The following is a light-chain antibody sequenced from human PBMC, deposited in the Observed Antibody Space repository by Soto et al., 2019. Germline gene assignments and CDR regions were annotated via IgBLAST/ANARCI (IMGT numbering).Light chain of an antibody. V-gene: IGLV1-47*01. CDR2: RNN. CDR3: TSYATGDTFP. J-gene: IGLJ2*01. CDR1: SSNIGSNY. Sequence: QSVLTQPPSASGTPGQRVTISASGSSSNIGSNYVYWYQQLPGTAPKLLIYRNNQRPSGVPDRFSGSKSGTSASLAISGLRSEDEADYYCTSYATGDTFPFGGGTKLTVL.